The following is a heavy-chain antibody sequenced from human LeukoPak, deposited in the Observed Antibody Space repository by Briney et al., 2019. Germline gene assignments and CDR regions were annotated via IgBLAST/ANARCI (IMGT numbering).Heavy chain of an antibody. Sequence: GGSLRLSCAASAFSLNAYNMNWVRQAPGKGLEWVSAISGSGGSTYYADSVKGRFTISRDNSKNTLYLQMNSLRAEDTAVYYCAKSNSYCTNGVCLYFDYWGQGTLVTVSS. CDR3: AKSNSYCTNGVCLYFDY. CDR1: AFSLNAYN. V-gene: IGHV3-23*01. J-gene: IGHJ4*02. CDR2: ISGSGGST. D-gene: IGHD2-8*01.